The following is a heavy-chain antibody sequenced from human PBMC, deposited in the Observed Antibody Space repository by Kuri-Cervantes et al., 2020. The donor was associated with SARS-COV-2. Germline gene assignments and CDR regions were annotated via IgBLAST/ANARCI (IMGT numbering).Heavy chain of an antibody. J-gene: IGHJ5*02. Sequence: GESLKISCAASGFTFSGHWIHWVRQAPGKGLVWVSRINPDGSYTNNADSVKGRFTLSRDNAKNMLFLQMNSLRAEDTAVYYCARFGLADDNNWFDPWGQGTLVTVSS. CDR3: ARFGLADDNNWFDP. CDR1: GFTFSGHW. D-gene: IGHD3-10*01. V-gene: IGHV3-74*01. CDR2: INPDGSYT.